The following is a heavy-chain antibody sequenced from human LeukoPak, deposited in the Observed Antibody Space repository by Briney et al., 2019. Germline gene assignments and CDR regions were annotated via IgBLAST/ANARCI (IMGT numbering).Heavy chain of an antibody. J-gene: IGHJ4*02. CDR3: ARDSDYDYVWGSYRDFDY. Sequence: GGSLRLSCAASGFTFSSYSMNWVRQAPGKGLEWVSSISSSSSYIYYADSVKGRFTISRDNAKNSLYLQMNSLRAEDTAVYYCARDSDYDYVWGSYRDFDYWGQGTLVTVSS. V-gene: IGHV3-21*01. CDR2: ISSSSSYI. CDR1: GFTFSSYS. D-gene: IGHD3-16*02.